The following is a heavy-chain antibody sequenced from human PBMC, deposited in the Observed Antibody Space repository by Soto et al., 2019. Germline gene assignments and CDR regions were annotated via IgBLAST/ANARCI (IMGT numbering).Heavy chain of an antibody. CDR3: ARGVGSGSYYNQYNWFDP. V-gene: IGHV1-18*01. CDR2: INVYNGNT. Sequence: ASVKVSCTASGYTLTNYGISWVRQAPGQGLEWMGWINVYNGNTKYAQKVQGRVTMTTDTSTSTAYMELRSLRSDDTAAYYCARGVGSGSYYNQYNWFDPWGQGTLVTV. J-gene: IGHJ5*02. CDR1: GYTLTNYG. D-gene: IGHD3-10*01.